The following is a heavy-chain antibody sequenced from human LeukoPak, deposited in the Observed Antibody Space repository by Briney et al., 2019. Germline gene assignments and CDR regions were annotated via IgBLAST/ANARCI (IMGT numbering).Heavy chain of an antibody. CDR3: ARGRIRNYGYDY. Sequence: PSETLSLTCAVYGGSFSGYYWSWIRQPPGKGLEWIGYIYYSGGTNSNPSLKSRVTISVDTSKNQFSLKLSSVTAADTAVYYCARGRIRNYGYDYWGQGTLVTVSS. CDR2: IYYSGGT. D-gene: IGHD1-7*01. V-gene: IGHV4-59*01. CDR1: GGSFSGYY. J-gene: IGHJ4*02.